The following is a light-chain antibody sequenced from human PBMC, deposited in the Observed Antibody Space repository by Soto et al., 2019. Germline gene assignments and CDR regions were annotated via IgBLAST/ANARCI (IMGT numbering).Light chain of an antibody. Sequence: EIVMTQSPSTLSVSPGERATLSCRASQSVSSNFAWYQQKPGQAPRLLIYGASTRSTGIPARFSGSGSGTEFTLTISSLQSEDLAVYYCQQYNNWPLTFGGGTKVEIK. CDR1: QSVSSN. CDR3: QQYNNWPLT. V-gene: IGKV3-15*01. CDR2: GAS. J-gene: IGKJ4*01.